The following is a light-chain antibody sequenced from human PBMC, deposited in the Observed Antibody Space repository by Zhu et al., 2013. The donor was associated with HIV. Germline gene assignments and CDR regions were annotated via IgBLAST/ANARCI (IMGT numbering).Light chain of an antibody. V-gene: IGKV4-1*01. CDR3: HQYYDIPRT. CDR2: WAS. Sequence: DIVLTQSPDSLAVSLGERATISCRSSQDTKNYLAWYQQKPGQPPKLLIYWASDREFGVPGRFSGSGSGTDFSLTISSLQAEDVAVYYCHQYYDIPRTFGQGTKVEIK. J-gene: IGKJ1*01. CDR1: QDTKNY.